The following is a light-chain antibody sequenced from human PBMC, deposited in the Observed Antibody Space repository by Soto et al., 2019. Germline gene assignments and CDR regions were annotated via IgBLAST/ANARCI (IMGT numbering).Light chain of an antibody. CDR1: QNVDSY. CDR2: GTS. J-gene: IGKJ5*01. Sequence: EIVLTQSPDTLSLSPGERATVSCRASQNVDSYLAWYQHKPGQAPRLLIYGTSSRAIGIPGRFSGSGSETDFTLTISRVEPEDFAVYYCQQYATSPTTFGQGARL. CDR3: QQYATSPTT. V-gene: IGKV3-20*01.